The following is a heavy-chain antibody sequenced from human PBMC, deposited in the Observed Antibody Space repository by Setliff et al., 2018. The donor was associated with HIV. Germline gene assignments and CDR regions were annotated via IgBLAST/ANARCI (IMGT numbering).Heavy chain of an antibody. D-gene: IGHD2-15*01. CDR1: GGSISPSSDY. V-gene: IGHV4-39*07. Sequence: SETLSLTCTVSGGSISPSSDYWGWICQPPGKGLEWIGSVYFTGSTYYNPSLKSRVTISVDTSKNQFSLTLSSVTAADTAVYYCARAPLSGGSFGWFDPWGQGSLVTVSS. CDR3: ARAPLSGGSFGWFDP. J-gene: IGHJ5*02. CDR2: VYFTGST.